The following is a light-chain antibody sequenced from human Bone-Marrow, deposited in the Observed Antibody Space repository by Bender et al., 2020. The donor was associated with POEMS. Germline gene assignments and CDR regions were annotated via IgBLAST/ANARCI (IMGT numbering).Light chain of an antibody. CDR2: GDS. CDR3: SSYTGSDSVL. V-gene: IGLV2-14*02. J-gene: IGLJ2*01. Sequence: QSALTQPASVSGSPGQSITISCTGTSSDVGSYNLISWYQQHPGKAPKLLIFGDSERPSGVSDRFSGSKSGNTASLTVSGLQADDEADYFCSSYTGSDSVLFGGGTKLTVL. CDR1: SSDVGSYNL.